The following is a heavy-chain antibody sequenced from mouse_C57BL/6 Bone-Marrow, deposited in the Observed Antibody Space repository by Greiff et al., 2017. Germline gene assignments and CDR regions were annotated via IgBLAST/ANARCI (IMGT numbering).Heavy chain of an antibody. CDR1: GYTFTDYY. D-gene: IGHD2-4*01. V-gene: IGHV1-75*01. CDR3: ARVDDCDVRFAY. Sequence: VKLVESGPELVKPGASVKISCKASGYTFTDYYINWVKQRPGQGLEWIGWIFPGSGSTYYNEKFKGKATLTVDKSSSTAYMLLSSLTSEDSAVYFCARVDDCDVRFAYWGQGTLVTVSA. CDR2: IFPGSGST. J-gene: IGHJ3*01.